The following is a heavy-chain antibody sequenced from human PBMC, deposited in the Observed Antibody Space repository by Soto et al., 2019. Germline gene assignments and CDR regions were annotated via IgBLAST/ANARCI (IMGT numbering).Heavy chain of an antibody. CDR1: GGSISSGGYY. Sequence: SETLSLTXTVSGGSISSGGYYWSWIRQRPGKGLEWIGYIYYSGSTYYNPSLKSRVTISVDTSKNQFSLELSSVTAADTAVYYCAGQGNYYDSSGSWGWFDPWGQGTLVTVSS. CDR2: IYYSGST. J-gene: IGHJ5*02. CDR3: AGQGNYYDSSGSWGWFDP. V-gene: IGHV4-31*02. D-gene: IGHD3-22*01.